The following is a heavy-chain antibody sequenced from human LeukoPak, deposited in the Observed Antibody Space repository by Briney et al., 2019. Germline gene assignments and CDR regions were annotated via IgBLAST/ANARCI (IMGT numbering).Heavy chain of an antibody. CDR3: ARHRYDRSEPYYFDY. D-gene: IGHD3-22*01. J-gene: IGHJ4*02. V-gene: IGHV4-39*01. Sequence: PSENLSLNCTVSGGSISSSSYYWGWIRQPPGKGLEWIGSIYYSGSTYYNPSLKSRVTISVDTSKNQFSLKLSSVTAADTAVYYCARHRYDRSEPYYFDYWGQGTLVTVSS. CDR1: GGSISSSSYY. CDR2: IYYSGST.